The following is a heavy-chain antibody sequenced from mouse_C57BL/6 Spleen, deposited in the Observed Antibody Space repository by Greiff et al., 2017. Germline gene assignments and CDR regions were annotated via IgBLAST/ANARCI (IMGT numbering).Heavy chain of an antibody. CDR1: GFTFTDYY. CDR3: AGGDYYAMDY. J-gene: IGHJ4*01. V-gene: IGHV7-3*01. Sequence: DVMLVESGGGLVQPGGSLSLSCAASGFTFTDYYMSWVRQPPGKALEWLGFIRNKANGYTTDYSASVKGRFTISRDNDQSILYLQMNALRAEDSATYYCAGGDYYAMDYWGQGTSVTVSS. CDR2: IRNKANGYTT.